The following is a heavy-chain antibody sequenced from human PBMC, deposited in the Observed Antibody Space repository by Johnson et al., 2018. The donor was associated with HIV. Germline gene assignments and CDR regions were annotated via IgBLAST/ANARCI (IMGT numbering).Heavy chain of an antibody. Sequence: QVQLVESGGGVVQPGRSLRLSCAASGFTFSSYAMHWVRQAPGKGLEWVAVISYDGSSTYYADSVKGRFTISRDNSKNTRYLQMNRLRAEDTAVYYCARDSGVDAFDIWGQGTMVTVSS. CDR3: ARDSGVDAFDI. CDR1: GFTFSSYA. CDR2: ISYDGSST. D-gene: IGHD3-10*01. V-gene: IGHV3-30-3*01. J-gene: IGHJ3*02.